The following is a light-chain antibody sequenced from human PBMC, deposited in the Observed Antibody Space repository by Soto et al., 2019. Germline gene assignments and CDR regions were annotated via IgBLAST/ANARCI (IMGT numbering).Light chain of an antibody. CDR1: QGISSY. CDR2: AAS. V-gene: IGKV1-9*01. CDR3: QQLITYPFT. J-gene: IGKJ3*01. Sequence: DIQLTQSPSSLSASVGDRVTITCRASQGISSYLAWYQQKPGKAPNLLIYAASTLQSGVPSRFSGSESGTDFTLTISSLQPEDFATYYCQQLITYPFTFGPGTKVYIK.